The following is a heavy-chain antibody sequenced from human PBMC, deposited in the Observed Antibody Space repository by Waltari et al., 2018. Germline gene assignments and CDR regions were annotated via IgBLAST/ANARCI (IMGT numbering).Heavy chain of an antibody. V-gene: IGHV4-59*02. J-gene: IGHJ4*02. CDR1: GDSVSSYY. D-gene: IGHD3-22*01. Sequence: QVQLQESGPGLVKPSETLSLTCAISGDSVSSYYWTWIRQPPGKGLEWLGSVYYSGSSNYSPSLKSRVTISVDTSRNQFSLKLSSVTAADTAIYYCARLNDISGYYYFDYWGQGALVTVSS. CDR3: ARLNDISGYYYFDY. CDR2: VYYSGSS.